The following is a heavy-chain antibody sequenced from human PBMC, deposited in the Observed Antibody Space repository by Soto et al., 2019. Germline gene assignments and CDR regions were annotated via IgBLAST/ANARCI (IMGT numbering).Heavy chain of an antibody. D-gene: IGHD3-3*01. CDR2: IYYSGST. J-gene: IGHJ4*02. Sequence: PSETLSLTCTVSGGTIGSYYWSWIRQPPGKGLEWIGYIYYSGSTNYNPSLKSRVTISVDTSKNQFSLKLSSVTAADTAVYYCARVIDGVAIDYWGQGTLVTVSS. CDR3: ARVIDGVAIDY. V-gene: IGHV4-59*01. CDR1: GGTIGSYY.